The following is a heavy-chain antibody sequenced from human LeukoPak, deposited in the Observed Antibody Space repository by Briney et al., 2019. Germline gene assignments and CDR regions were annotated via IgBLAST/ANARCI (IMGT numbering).Heavy chain of an antibody. Sequence: PGGSLRLSCAASGFIFSDYYMNWVRQAPGKGLEWISYIVPSGTIMKYADSVRGRFTISRDNAKNSLYLQMNSLRAEDTAVYYCARDLAFTMTMWGQGTLVTVSS. CDR1: GFIFSDYY. CDR3: ARDLAFTMTM. CDR2: IVPSGTIM. D-gene: IGHD3-22*01. J-gene: IGHJ1*01. V-gene: IGHV3-11*01.